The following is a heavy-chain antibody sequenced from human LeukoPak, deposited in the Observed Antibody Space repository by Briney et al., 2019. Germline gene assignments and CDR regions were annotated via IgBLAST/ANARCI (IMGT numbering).Heavy chain of an antibody. J-gene: IGHJ4*02. CDR1: GLTFDDYT. D-gene: IGHD5-18*01. V-gene: IGHV3-43*01. CDR2: ISWDGGST. CDR3: AKDIGGGYSYGSTVFDY. Sequence: PGGSLRLSCAASGLTFDDYTMHWVRQAPGKGLEWVSLISWDGGSTYYADSVKGRFTISRDNSKNSLYLQMNSLRTEDTALYYCAKDIGGGYSYGSTVFDYWGQGTLVTVSS.